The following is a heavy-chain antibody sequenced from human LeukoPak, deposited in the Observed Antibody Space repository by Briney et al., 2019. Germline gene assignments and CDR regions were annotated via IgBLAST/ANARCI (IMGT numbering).Heavy chain of an antibody. CDR1: GVSVTNYY. V-gene: IGHV4-4*07. J-gene: IGHJ4*02. Sequence: SETLSLTCSVSGVSVTNYYWSWVRQPAGKRLEWIGRNYPTGDTIYNPSLKSRVTMSVDMSRNHLSLKLTSVTAADAAVYYCARNLTARGSFDYWGQGILVSVSS. CDR3: ARNLTARGSFDY. CDR2: NYPTGDT. D-gene: IGHD3-16*01.